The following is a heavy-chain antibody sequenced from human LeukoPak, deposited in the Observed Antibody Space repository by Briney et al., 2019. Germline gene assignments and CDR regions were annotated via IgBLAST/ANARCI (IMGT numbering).Heavy chain of an antibody. J-gene: IGHJ4*02. CDR3: AKSTMVRGVIPPVDY. CDR1: GFTFSSYG. D-gene: IGHD3-10*01. CDR2: ISGDAGRT. V-gene: IGHV3-23*01. Sequence: GGSLRLSCAASGFTFSSYGMNWVRQAPGKGLEWVSGISGDAGRTYYADSVKGRFTIYRDNSKNTLYLQMNSLGAEDTAVYYCAKSTMVRGVIPPVDYWGQGTLVTVSS.